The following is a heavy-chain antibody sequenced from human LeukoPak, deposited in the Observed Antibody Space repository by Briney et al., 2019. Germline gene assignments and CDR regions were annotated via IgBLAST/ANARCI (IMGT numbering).Heavy chain of an antibody. D-gene: IGHD1-1*01. CDR2: IYYSGST. Sequence: SETLSLTCTVSGGSISSSSYYWGWIRQPPGKGLEWIGSIYYSGSTYYNPSLRSRVTASVDTSKNQFSLKLTSVTAADTAVYYCAKYQSRTMFDSWGQGTLVTVSS. V-gene: IGHV4-39*01. J-gene: IGHJ4*02. CDR3: AKYQSRTMFDS. CDR1: GGSISSSSYY.